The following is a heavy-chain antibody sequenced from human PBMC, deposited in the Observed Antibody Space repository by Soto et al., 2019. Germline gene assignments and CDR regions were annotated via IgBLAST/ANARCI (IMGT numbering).Heavy chain of an antibody. D-gene: IGHD3-10*01. CDR1: GFTFGDYA. CDR3: AKDLFSMVRGASYYSYAMDV. Sequence: PGGSLRLSCTASGFTFGDYAMSWFRQAPGKGLEWVGFIRSKPYDGTTEYAASAKGRFTISRDDSKSIAYLQMNSLKTEDTAVYYCAKDLFSMVRGASYYSYAMDVWGQGTTV. V-gene: IGHV3-49*03. J-gene: IGHJ6*02. CDR2: IRSKPYDGTT.